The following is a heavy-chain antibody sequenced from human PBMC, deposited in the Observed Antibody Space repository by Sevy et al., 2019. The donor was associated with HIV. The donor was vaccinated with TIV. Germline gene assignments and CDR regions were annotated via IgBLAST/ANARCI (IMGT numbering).Heavy chain of an antibody. CDR1: GFTFSSFG. J-gene: IGHJ3*02. V-gene: IGHV3-33*01. CDR2: IWNDRSNK. CDR3: ASLPNNYYDTSGYSGKDAFDI. Sequence: GESLKISCAASGFTFSSFGMHWVRQAPGKGLEWVAVIWNDRSNKHYADSVKGRFTISRDNSKNTLYLQMNSLRAEDTAVDYCASLPNNYYDTSGYSGKDAFDIWGQGTMVTVSS. D-gene: IGHD3-22*01.